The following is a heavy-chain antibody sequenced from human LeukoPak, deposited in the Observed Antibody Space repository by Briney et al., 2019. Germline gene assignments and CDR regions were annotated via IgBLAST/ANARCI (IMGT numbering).Heavy chain of an antibody. J-gene: IGHJ4*02. D-gene: IGHD6-19*01. CDR3: AREEVAVAGFDY. CDR1: GDSITNSRFY. V-gene: IGHV4-39*07. CDR2: VYHSGGT. Sequence: SETLSLTCTVSGDSITNSRFYWGWIRQPPGKGLEWIGSVYHSGGTYHSPSLKSRLTISLDKSKNQFSLQLTSVTAADTAVYYCAREEVAVAGFDYWGQGTLVTVSS.